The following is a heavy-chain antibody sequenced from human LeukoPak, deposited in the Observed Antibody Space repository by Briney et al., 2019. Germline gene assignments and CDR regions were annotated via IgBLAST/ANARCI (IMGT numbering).Heavy chain of an antibody. Sequence: SETLSLTCVVYGGSSSVYYWSWIRQPLGKGPEWNGELNHSGSTNNNPSLKSRVTISVDTSKHQFSLKLSSVTAADTAVYYCARGVVAAINWFDPWGQGTLVTVSS. D-gene: IGHD2-15*01. V-gene: IGHV4-34*01. J-gene: IGHJ5*02. CDR2: LNHSGST. CDR1: GGSSSVYY. CDR3: ARGVVAAINWFDP.